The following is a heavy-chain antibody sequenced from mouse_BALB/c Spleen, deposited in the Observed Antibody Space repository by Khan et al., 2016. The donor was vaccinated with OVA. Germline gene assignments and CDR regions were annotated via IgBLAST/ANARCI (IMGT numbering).Heavy chain of an antibody. Sequence: QVQLQQSGAELIRPGTSVKISCKASGYTFTNYWLGWVKQRPGHGLEWIGDIFPGGTYANYNEKFKGKASLTADTFSSTAYMQLISLTSEDSAVYFCARLTRSNEDFFDYWGQGTTLTVSS. V-gene: IGHV1-63*02. CDR2: IFPGGTYA. J-gene: IGHJ2*01. CDR1: GYTFTNYW. D-gene: IGHD2-14*01. CDR3: ARLTRSNEDFFDY.